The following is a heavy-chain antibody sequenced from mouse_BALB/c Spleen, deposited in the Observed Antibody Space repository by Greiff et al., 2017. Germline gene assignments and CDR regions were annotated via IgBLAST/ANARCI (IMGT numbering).Heavy chain of an antibody. V-gene: IGHV5-6-4*01. J-gene: IGHJ2*01. CDR2: ISSGGSYT. Sequence: EVQVVESGGGLVKPGGSLKLSCAASGFTFSSYTMSWVRQTPEKRLEWVATISSGGSYTYYPDSVKGRFTISRDNAKNTLYLQMSSLKSEDTAMYYCTRETAGYWGQGTTLTVSS. CDR3: TRETAGY. CDR1: GFTFSSYT. D-gene: IGHD1-2*01.